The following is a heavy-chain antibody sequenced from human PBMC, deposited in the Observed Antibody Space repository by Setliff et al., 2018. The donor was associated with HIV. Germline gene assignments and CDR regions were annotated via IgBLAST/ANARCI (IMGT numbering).Heavy chain of an antibody. J-gene: IGHJ6*03. V-gene: IGHV1-2*04. Sequence: GASVKVSCKASGYTFTGYAISWVRQAPGQGLEWMGWSNPKSDGTNYAQKFQGWITMTRETSISTAYMELSRLRSDDTAVYYCARGMDVWGEGTMVTVSS. CDR3: ARGMDV. CDR2: SNPKSDGT. CDR1: GYTFTGYA.